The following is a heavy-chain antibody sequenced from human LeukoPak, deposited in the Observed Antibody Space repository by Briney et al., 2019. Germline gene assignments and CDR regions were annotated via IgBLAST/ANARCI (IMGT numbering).Heavy chain of an antibody. J-gene: IGHJ1*01. CDR3: ARDLDSSWTLYFQP. D-gene: IGHD6-13*01. Sequence: ASVKVSCKASGYTFTGYYKHWVRQAPGQGLEWMGWVNPNDGGTNYAQKFQGRVTMTWDTSITTAYMELSSLTSDNTAVYYCARDLDSSWTLYFQPWGQGTLVSVSS. CDR2: VNPNDGGT. CDR1: GYTFTGYY. V-gene: IGHV1-2*02.